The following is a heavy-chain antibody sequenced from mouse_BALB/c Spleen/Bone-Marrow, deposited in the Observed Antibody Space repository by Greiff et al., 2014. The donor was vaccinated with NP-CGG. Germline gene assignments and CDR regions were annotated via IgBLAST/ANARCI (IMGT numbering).Heavy chain of an antibody. Sequence: EVQLQQSGAELVKPGASVKLSCTASGFNIKDTYMHWVKQRPEQGLEWIGRIDPANGNTKYDPKFQGKATITADTFSNTAYLQLSSLTSEDTAVYYCAPYYYGSSLFAYWGQGTLVTVSA. D-gene: IGHD1-1*01. CDR3: APYYYGSSLFAY. V-gene: IGHV14-3*02. CDR1: GFNIKDTY. CDR2: IDPANGNT. J-gene: IGHJ3*01.